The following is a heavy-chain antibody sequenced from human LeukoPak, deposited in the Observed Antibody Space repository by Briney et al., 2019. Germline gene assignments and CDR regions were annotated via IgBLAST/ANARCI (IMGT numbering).Heavy chain of an antibody. CDR3: AKLVDYYGSGSYIGIDY. D-gene: IGHD3-10*01. CDR1: GFTFSSYG. V-gene: IGHV3-30*02. Sequence: GGSLRLSCAASGFTFSSYGMHWVRQAPGKGLEWVAFIRYDGSNKYYADAVKGRFTNSRDNSKNTLYLQMNSLRAEDTAVYYCAKLVDYYGSGSYIGIDYWGQGTLVTVSS. J-gene: IGHJ4*02. CDR2: IRYDGSNK.